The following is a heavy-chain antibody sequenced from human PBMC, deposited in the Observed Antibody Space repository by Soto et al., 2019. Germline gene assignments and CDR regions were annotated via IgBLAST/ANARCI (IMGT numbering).Heavy chain of an antibody. J-gene: IGHJ5*02. CDR3: ARISSSWNLGRFDP. D-gene: IGHD6-13*01. V-gene: IGHV1-18*04. Sequence: ASVKVSCKASGYTFTSYGISWVRQAPGQGLEWMGWISAYNGNTNYAQKLQGRVTMTTDTSTSTAYMELRSLRSDDTAVYYCARISSSWNLGRFDPWGQGTLVTVSS. CDR1: GYTFTSYG. CDR2: ISAYNGNT.